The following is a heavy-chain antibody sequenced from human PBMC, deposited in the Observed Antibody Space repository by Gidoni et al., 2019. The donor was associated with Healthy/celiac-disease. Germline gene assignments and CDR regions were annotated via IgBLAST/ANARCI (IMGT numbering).Heavy chain of an antibody. CDR1: GGSISSYY. V-gene: IGHV4-59*01. D-gene: IGHD2-15*01. Sequence: QVQLQESGPGLVKPSETLSLTCTVSGGSISSYYWSWIRQPPGKGLEWIGYIYYSGSTNYNPSLKSRVTISVDTSKNQFSLKLSSVTAADTAVYYCARARGAATPNFDYWGQGTLVTVSS. CDR3: ARARGAATPNFDY. CDR2: IYYSGST. J-gene: IGHJ4*02.